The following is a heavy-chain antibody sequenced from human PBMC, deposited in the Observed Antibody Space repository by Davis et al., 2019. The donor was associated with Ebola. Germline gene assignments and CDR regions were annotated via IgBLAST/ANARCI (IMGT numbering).Heavy chain of an antibody. CDR1: GYSFTSYW. CDR3: TRLPGTTFPFDY. D-gene: IGHD1-7*01. J-gene: IGHJ4*02. V-gene: IGHV3-73*01. CDR2: IRSKANSYAT. Sequence: GESLKISCKGSGYSFTSYWIGWVRQMPGKGLEWVGRIRSKANSYATAYAASVKGRFTISRDDSKNTAYLQMNSLKTEDTAVYYCTRLPGTTFPFDYWGQGTLVTVSS.